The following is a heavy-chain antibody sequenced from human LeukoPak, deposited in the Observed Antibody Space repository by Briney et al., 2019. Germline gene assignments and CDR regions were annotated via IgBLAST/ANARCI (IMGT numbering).Heavy chain of an antibody. Sequence: ASVKVSCKASGYTFTSYGISWVRQAPGQGLEWMGWISAYNGNTNYAQKFQGRVTMTRNTSISTAYMELSSLRSEDTAVYYCARGIANIVVVVAAPEDNWFDPWGQGTLVTVSS. V-gene: IGHV1-18*01. CDR3: ARGIANIVVVVAAPEDNWFDP. J-gene: IGHJ5*02. CDR1: GYTFTSYG. CDR2: ISAYNGNT. D-gene: IGHD2-15*01.